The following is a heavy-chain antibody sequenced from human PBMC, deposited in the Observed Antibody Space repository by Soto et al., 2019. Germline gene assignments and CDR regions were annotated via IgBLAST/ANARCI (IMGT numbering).Heavy chain of an antibody. CDR2: INAGNGNT. CDR3: ARGHSGGGGY. J-gene: IGHJ4*02. D-gene: IGHD1-26*01. V-gene: IGHV1-3*01. Sequence: QVQLVQSGAEVKKPGASVKVPCKASGYTFTSYAMHWVRQAPGQRLEWMGWINAGNGNTKYSQKFQGRVTITRDTSASTAYMELSSLRSEDTAVYYCARGHSGGGGYCGQGTLVTVSS. CDR1: GYTFTSYA.